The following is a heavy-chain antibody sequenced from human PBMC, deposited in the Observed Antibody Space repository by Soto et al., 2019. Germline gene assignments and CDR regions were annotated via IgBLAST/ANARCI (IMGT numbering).Heavy chain of an antibody. D-gene: IGHD2-21*02. CDR2: IYYSGST. J-gene: IGHJ4*02. V-gene: IGHV4-31*03. CDR3: ARVVTYETSYYFDQ. Sequence: SETLSLTCTVSGGSISSGDYYWSWIRQHPGKGLEWIGYIYYSGSTYYNPSLKSRVTISVDTSKNQFSLKLNSVTAADTAIYYCARVVTYETSYYFDQWGQGTLVTVSS. CDR1: GGSISSGDYY.